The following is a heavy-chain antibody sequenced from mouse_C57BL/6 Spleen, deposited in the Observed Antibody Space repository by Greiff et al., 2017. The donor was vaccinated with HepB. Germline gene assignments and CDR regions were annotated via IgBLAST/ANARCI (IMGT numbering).Heavy chain of an antibody. Sequence: QVHVKQPGAELVMPGASVKLSCKASGYTFTSYWMHWVKQRPGQGLEWIGEIDPSDSYTNYNQKFKGKSTLTVDKSSSTAYMQLSSLTAEDSAVYYCARAQGTGSCAYWGQGTLVTVSA. CDR2: IDPSDSYT. J-gene: IGHJ3*01. CDR3: ARAQGTGSCAY. D-gene: IGHD4-1*01. CDR1: GYTFTSYW. V-gene: IGHV1-69*01.